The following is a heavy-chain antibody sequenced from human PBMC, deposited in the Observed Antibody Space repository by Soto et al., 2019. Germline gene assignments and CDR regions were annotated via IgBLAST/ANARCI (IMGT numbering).Heavy chain of an antibody. Sequence: HITLKESGPTLVKPTQTLTLTCIFSGFSFSADGVGVGWIRQPPEKTLEWLALIYWDDDTRYRPSLKSRPTITKASSKNQVALTMTNMDPLDTATYYCAHAFGGTSWPNDAFDVWGQGTVVTVS. J-gene: IGHJ3*01. D-gene: IGHD3-16*01. CDR1: GFSFSADGVG. CDR3: AHAFGGTSWPNDAFDV. CDR2: IYWDDDT. V-gene: IGHV2-5*02.